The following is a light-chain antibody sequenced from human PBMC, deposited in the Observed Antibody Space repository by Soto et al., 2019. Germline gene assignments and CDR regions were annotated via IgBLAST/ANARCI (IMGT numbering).Light chain of an antibody. J-gene: IGLJ1*01. Sequence: QSVLTQPASVSGSPGQSITISCTGTSSDVGGHNYVSWYQQHPGKAPKLMIYDVSNRPSGVSNRFSGSKSGNTASLTISGLQAEDEADYYCSSYTSSKDVFGTGTKAPS. V-gene: IGLV2-14*01. CDR2: DVS. CDR3: SSYTSSKDV. CDR1: SSDVGGHNY.